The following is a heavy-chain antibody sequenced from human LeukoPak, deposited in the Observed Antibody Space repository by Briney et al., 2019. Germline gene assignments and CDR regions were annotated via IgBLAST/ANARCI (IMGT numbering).Heavy chain of an antibody. CDR3: ARDTAMAPFDY. V-gene: IGHV1-18*01. Sequence: GASVKVSCKASGYTFTSHGISWVRQAPGQGLERMGWISAYNGNTNYAQRLQGRVTMTTDTSTSTAYMELRSLRSDDTAVYYCARDTAMAPFDYWGQGTLVTVSS. D-gene: IGHD5-18*01. J-gene: IGHJ4*02. CDR1: GYTFTSHG. CDR2: ISAYNGNT.